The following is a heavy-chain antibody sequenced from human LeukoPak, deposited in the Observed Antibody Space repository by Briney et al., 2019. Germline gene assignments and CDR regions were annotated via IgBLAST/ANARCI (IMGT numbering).Heavy chain of an antibody. Sequence: GGSLRLSCAASGFTFSSYSMNWVRQAPGKGLEWVSSISSSSGYIYYADSVKGRFTISRDNAKNSLYLQMNSLRAEDTAVYYCARDGVDYYGSGSYRYWGQGTLVTVSS. CDR3: ARDGVDYYGSGSYRY. CDR2: ISSSSGYI. D-gene: IGHD3-10*01. V-gene: IGHV3-21*01. CDR1: GFTFSSYS. J-gene: IGHJ4*02.